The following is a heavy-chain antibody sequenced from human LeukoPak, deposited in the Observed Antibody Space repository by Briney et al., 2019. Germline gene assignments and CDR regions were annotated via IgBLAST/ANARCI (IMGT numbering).Heavy chain of an antibody. Sequence: SVKVSCKASGYRFPSYDVNWVRQAPGQGLEWMGGIIPIFGTANYAQKFQGRVTITADESTSTAYMELSSLRSEDTAVYYCARAIEQQLVYYMDVWGKGTTVTVSS. CDR3: ARAIEQQLVYYMDV. V-gene: IGHV1-69*13. CDR1: GYRFPSYD. CDR2: IIPIFGTA. D-gene: IGHD6-13*01. J-gene: IGHJ6*03.